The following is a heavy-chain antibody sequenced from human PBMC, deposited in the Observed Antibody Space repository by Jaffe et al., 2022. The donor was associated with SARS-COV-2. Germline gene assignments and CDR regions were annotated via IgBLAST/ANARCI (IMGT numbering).Heavy chain of an antibody. CDR3: VRLTWDLGYYYGLDV. V-gene: IGHV4-61*02. D-gene: IGHD7-27*01. Sequence: QVHLQESGPGLVKPSQTLSLTCSVSGDSINSGSHYWSWIRQPAGKGLEWIGRVYTSGGTDYSPSLNSRATISVDTSKNQVSLELTSVTAADTAVYYCVRLTWDLGYYYGLDVWGQGTTVTVSS. J-gene: IGHJ6*02. CDR1: GDSINSGSHY. CDR2: VYTSGGT.